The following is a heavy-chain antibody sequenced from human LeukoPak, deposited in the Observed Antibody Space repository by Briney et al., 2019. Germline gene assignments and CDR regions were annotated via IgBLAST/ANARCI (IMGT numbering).Heavy chain of an antibody. CDR2: MNPNSGTT. D-gene: IGHD1-26*01. CDR1: GYTFTSYD. V-gene: IGHV1-8*03. J-gene: IGHJ4*02. CDR3: AKDRVSGSYYRSTDFDY. Sequence: ASVKVSCKASGYTFTSYDISWVRQATGQGLEWVGWMNPNSGTTAYAQKFQGRVTITRNTSISTAYMMLSSLRSEDTAVYYSAKDRVSGSYYRSTDFDYWGQGTLVTVSS.